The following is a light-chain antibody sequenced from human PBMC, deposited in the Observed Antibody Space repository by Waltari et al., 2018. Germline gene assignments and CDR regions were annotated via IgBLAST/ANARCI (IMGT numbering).Light chain of an antibody. CDR2: YDT. CDR3: QVWDSGSDHKV. J-gene: IGLJ3*02. Sequence: SYVLTQPPSVSVAPGGTATITCGGTNIGRKSVHWYQQKPGQAPVLVIYYDTDRPSGIPERFSGSNSGNTATLTISRVEVGDEADFFCQVWDSGSDHKVFGGGTKLTVL. V-gene: IGLV3-21*01. CDR1: NIGRKS.